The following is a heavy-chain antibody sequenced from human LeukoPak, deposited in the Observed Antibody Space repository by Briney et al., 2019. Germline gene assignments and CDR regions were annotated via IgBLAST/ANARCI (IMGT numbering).Heavy chain of an antibody. CDR3: AKALGMAGPLGQAFDI. CDR2: ISGSGGST. CDR1: GFTFSSYA. D-gene: IGHD5-24*01. Sequence: GGSLRLYCAASGFTFSSYAMSWVRQAPGKGLEWVSAISGSGGSTYYADSVKGRFTISRDNSKNTLYLQMNSLRAEDTAVYYCAKALGMAGPLGQAFDIWGQGTMVTVSS. J-gene: IGHJ3*02. V-gene: IGHV3-23*01.